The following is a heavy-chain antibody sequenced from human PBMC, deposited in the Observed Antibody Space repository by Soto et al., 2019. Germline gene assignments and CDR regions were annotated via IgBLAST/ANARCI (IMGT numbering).Heavy chain of an antibody. D-gene: IGHD3-10*01. J-gene: IGHJ5*02. CDR2: IFYTGTT. CDR3: AGERGIWFGYLFPHSWFDP. V-gene: IGHV4-61*01. Sequence: SETLSLTCTVSGGSVSSGSDYWSWIRQPPGKGLEWIGNIFYTGTTSYSPSLKSRVTISVNTSRNKFSFRLSSVTAADTAVYYCAGERGIWFGYLFPHSWFDPWGQGTLVTVSS. CDR1: GGSVSSGSDY.